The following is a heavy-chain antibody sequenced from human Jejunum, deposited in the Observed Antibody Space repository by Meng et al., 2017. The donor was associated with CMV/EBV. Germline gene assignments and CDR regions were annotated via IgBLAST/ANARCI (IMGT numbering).Heavy chain of an antibody. J-gene: IGHJ4*02. CDR1: GYSFAGYY. D-gene: IGHD5-12*01. V-gene: IGHV1-2*02. CDR3: ARVRWEATIAADY. Sequence: KASGYSFAGYYIQWVRQAPGQGPEWMGWMNSKSGGANYAQTLQSRVTMTTDRSTNTAYMELSSLTSDDSAIYYCARVRWEATIAADYWGQGTLVTVSS. CDR2: MNSKSGGA.